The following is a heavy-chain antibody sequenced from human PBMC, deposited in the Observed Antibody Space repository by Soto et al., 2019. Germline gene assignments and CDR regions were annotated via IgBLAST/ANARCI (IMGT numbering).Heavy chain of an antibody. V-gene: IGHV4-59*01. CDR2: IYYSGST. D-gene: IGHD6-13*01. CDR1: GGSISSYY. Sequence: PSETLSLTCTVSGGSISSYYWNWIRQPPGKGLEWIGYIYYSGSTNYNPSLKSRVTISLDTSKNQFSLKLSSVTAADTAVYYCASSSIAAAGFYYYGMDVWGRGTTVTVSS. J-gene: IGHJ6*02. CDR3: ASSSIAAAGFYYYGMDV.